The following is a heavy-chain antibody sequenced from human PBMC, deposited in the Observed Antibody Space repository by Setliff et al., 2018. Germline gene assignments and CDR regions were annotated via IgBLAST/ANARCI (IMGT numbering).Heavy chain of an antibody. V-gene: IGHV1-18*01. J-gene: IGHJ6*03. CDR2: ISTYNDNT. D-gene: IGHD3-22*01. Sequence: ASVKVSCKTSGFRFTNFGFSWVRQAPGQGLEWMGWISTYNDNTNYAQKLQGRVTMTTDTSTSTAYMELSSLGSEDTAVYYCVREGVDSRSSTDYRYYMDVWGKGTTVTVSS. CDR1: GFRFTNFG. CDR3: VREGVDSRSSTDYRYYMDV.